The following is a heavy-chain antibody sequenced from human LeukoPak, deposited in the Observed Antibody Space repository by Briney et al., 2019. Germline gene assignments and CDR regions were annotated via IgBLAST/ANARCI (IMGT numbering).Heavy chain of an antibody. CDR2: IIPILGIA. D-gene: IGHD6-19*01. CDR3: ARDTSSGWYGASDY. Sequence: GASVKVSCKASGGTFSSYTISWVRQAPGQGLEWMGRIIPILGIANYAQKFQGRVTITADKSTSTAYMELSSLRSEDTAVYYCARDTSSGWYGASDYWGLGTLVTVSS. CDR1: GGTFSSYT. V-gene: IGHV1-69*04. J-gene: IGHJ4*02.